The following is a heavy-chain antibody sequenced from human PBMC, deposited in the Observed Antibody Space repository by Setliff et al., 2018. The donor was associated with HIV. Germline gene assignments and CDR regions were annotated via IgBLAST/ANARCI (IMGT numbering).Heavy chain of an antibody. CDR2: INPSSGRT. CDR1: GYTFTDNY. CDR3: TRDYAHYFDF. D-gene: IGHD3-16*01. J-gene: IGHJ4*02. V-gene: IGHV1-2*02. Sequence: KVSCKASGYTFTDNYIHWVRQAPGQGLEWVAWINPSSGRTDYAQRFQGRVTLTSDSSISTAYMELSRLRSDDTATYYCTRDYAHYFDFWGQGTLVTVSS.